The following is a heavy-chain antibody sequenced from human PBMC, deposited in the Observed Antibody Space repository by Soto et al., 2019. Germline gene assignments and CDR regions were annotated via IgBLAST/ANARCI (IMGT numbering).Heavy chain of an antibody. CDR2: IYYSGST. V-gene: IGHV4-31*03. J-gene: IGHJ3*02. CDR3: AGDLQKYDAFDI. CDR1: GGSISSGGYY. Sequence: SETLSLTCTVSGGSISSGGYYWSWIRQHPGKGLEWIGYIYYSGSTYYNPSLKSRVTISVDTSKNQFSLKLSSVTAAGTAVYYCAGDLQKYDAFDIWGQGTMVTVSS.